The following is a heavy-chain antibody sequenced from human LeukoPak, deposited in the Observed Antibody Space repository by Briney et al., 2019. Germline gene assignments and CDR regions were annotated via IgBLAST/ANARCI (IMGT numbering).Heavy chain of an antibody. CDR3: AREPYCSGGSCYDGAFDI. D-gene: IGHD2-15*01. V-gene: IGHV4-39*07. J-gene: IGHJ3*02. CDR1: GGSISSYY. CDR2: IYYSGST. Sequence: SETLSLTCTVSGGSISSYYWGWIRQPPGKGLEWIGSIYYSGSTYYNPSLKSRVTISVDTSKNQFSLKLSSVTAADTAVYYCAREPYCSGGSCYDGAFDIWGQGTMVTVSS.